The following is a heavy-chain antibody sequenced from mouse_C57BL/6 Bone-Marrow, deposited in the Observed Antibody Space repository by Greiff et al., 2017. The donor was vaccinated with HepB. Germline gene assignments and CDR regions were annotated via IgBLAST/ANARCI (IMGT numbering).Heavy chain of an antibody. J-gene: IGHJ4*01. CDR3: TREGSYYYAMDY. V-gene: IGHV5-9-1*02. CDR1: GFTFSSYA. Sequence: EVKLMESGEGLVKPGGSLKLSCAASGFTFSSYAMSWVRQTPEKRLEWVAYISSGGDYIYYADTVKGRFTISRDNARNTLYLQMSSLKSEDTAMYYCTREGSYYYAMDYWGQGTSVTVSS. CDR2: ISSGGDYI.